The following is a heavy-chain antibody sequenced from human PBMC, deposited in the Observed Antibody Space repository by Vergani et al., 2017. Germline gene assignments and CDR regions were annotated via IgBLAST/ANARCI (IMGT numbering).Heavy chain of an antibody. CDR2: ISYDGSNK. CDR1: GFTFSSYA. CDR3: ARDPHLTTSSVDYYYDRDV. J-gene: IGHJ6*03. D-gene: IGHD4-11*01. Sequence: QVQLVESGGGVVQPGRSLRLSCPASGFTFSSYAMHWVRQAPGKGLEWVAVISYDGSNKYYEDSVKGRFTISRDNSKNTLYLQMNSLRAEETAVYYCARDPHLTTSSVDYYYDRDVWGKGTTVTVSS. V-gene: IGHV3-30-3*01.